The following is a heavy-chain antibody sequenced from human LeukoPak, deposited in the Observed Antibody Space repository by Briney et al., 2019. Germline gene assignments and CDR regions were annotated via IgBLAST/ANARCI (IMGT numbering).Heavy chain of an antibody. D-gene: IGHD5-18*01. CDR2: ISGSGDST. CDR3: AKDRRDGGYSFGYFDF. V-gene: IGHV3-23*01. Sequence: PGGSLRLSCAASGFTVTSNHMSWVRQAPGKGLEWVSTISGSGDSTYYADSVKGRFTISRGNSKNTLYLQVNGVRAEDTAVYYCAKDRRDGGYSFGYFDFWGQGTLVTVSS. CDR1: GFTVTSNH. J-gene: IGHJ4*02.